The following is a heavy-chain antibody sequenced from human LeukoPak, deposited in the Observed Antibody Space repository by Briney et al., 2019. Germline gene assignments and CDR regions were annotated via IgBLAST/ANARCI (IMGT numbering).Heavy chain of an antibody. CDR2: IYHSGST. D-gene: IGHD3-10*01. CDR3: ARVSYYGSGSYPDYYYYYMDV. Sequence: SGTLSLTCAVSGGSISSSNWWSWVRQPPGKGLEWIGEIYHSGSTNYNPSLKSRVTISVDTSKNQFSLKLSSVTAADTAVYYCARVSYYGSGSYPDYYYYYMDVWGKGTTVTISS. V-gene: IGHV4-4*02. CDR1: GGSISSSNW. J-gene: IGHJ6*03.